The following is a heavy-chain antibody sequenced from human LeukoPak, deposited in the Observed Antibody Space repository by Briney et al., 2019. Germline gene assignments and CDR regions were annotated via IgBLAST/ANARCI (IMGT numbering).Heavy chain of an antibody. D-gene: IGHD3-3*01. CDR3: ARLDEDDFWSGQRKYYFDY. V-gene: IGHV4-39*01. CDR1: GGSISSSSYY. CDR2: IYYSGST. J-gene: IGHJ4*02. Sequence: SETLSLTCTVSGGSISSSSYYWGWIRQPPGKGLEWIGSIYYSGSTYYNPSLKSRVTISVDTSKNQFSLKLSSVTAADTAVYYRARLDEDDFWSGQRKYYFDYWGQGTLVTVSS.